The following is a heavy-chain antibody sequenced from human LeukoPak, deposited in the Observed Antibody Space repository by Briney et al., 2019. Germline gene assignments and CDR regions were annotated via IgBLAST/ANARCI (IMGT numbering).Heavy chain of an antibody. D-gene: IGHD5-24*01. Sequence: ASVKVSCKASGYTFTSYGVTWVRQAPGQGLEWMGWISAYNGDTTYAQKLQGRVTMTTDTSTGTAYMELRSLRSDDTAVYYCARDNSVRDEAWWFNPWGQGTLVTVSS. CDR1: GYTFTSYG. V-gene: IGHV1-18*01. CDR3: ARDNSVRDEAWWFNP. CDR2: ISAYNGDT. J-gene: IGHJ5*02.